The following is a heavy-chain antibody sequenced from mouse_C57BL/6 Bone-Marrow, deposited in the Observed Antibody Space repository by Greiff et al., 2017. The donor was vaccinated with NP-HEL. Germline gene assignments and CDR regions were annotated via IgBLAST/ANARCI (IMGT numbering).Heavy chain of an antibody. Sequence: QVQLQQPGAELVKPGASVKLSCKASGYTFTSYWMQWVKQRPGQGLEWIGEIDPSDSYTNYNQKFKGKATLTVDTSSSTAYMQLSSLTSEDSAVYYCASDLLWSLYWYFDVGGTGTTVTVSS. V-gene: IGHV1-50*01. J-gene: IGHJ1*03. CDR3: ASDLLWSLYWYFDV. CDR1: GYTFTSYW. D-gene: IGHD2-1*01. CDR2: IDPSDSYT.